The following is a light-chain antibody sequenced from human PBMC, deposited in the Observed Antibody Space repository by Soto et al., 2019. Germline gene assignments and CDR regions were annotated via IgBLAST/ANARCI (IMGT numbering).Light chain of an antibody. V-gene: IGKV1-5*01. CDR3: QQYNSYRT. CDR1: QTISSW. Sequence: DIQMTQSPSTLSGSVGDRVTITCRASQTISSWLAWYQQKPGKAPKLLIYDAPNLGSGVPSRFSGSGSGTEITLTISSLQPDDFATYYCQQYNSYRTFGQGTKVDIK. J-gene: IGKJ1*01. CDR2: DAP.